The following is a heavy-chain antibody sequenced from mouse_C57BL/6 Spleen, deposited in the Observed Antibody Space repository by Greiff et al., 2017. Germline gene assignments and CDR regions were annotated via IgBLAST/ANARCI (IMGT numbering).Heavy chain of an antibody. V-gene: IGHV1-15*01. J-gene: IGHJ4*01. CDR1: GYTFTDYA. Sequence: QVKLQQSGAELVRPGASVTLSCKASGYTFTDYAMHWVQQTPVHGLEWIGAIDPETGGTAYNQKFKGKVIRTSDKSYSTAYMELRSLTSEDSAVYYCTRDYSSFYAMDYWGQGTSVTVSS. D-gene: IGHD2-5*01. CDR2: IDPETGGT. CDR3: TRDYSSFYAMDY.